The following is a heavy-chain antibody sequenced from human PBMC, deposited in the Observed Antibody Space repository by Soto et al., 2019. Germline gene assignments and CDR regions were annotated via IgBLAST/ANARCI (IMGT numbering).Heavy chain of an antibody. Sequence: QVQLVESGGGVVQPGRSLRLSCAASGFTFSSYAMHWVRQAPGKGLEWVAVISYDGSNKYYADSVKGRFTISRDNSKNTLYLQMNSLRAEDTAVYYCARDYDELRTGDYWGQGTLVTVSS. J-gene: IGHJ4*02. D-gene: IGHD3-3*01. CDR3: ARDYDELRTGDY. CDR2: ISYDGSNK. V-gene: IGHV3-30-3*01. CDR1: GFTFSSYA.